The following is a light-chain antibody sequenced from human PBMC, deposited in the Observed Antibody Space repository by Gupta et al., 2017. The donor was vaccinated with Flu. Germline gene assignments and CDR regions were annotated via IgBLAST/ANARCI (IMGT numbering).Light chain of an antibody. Sequence: VTLSCTGTSCDVGSYTLDSCYQQHPGTPPLLMIYDVSRRPSGLPGRFAASNAGTTAFLTVSVLQADDDAYYYCNSYAGNDNMLFGGGTKLTVL. CDR1: SCDVGSYTL. CDR2: DVS. J-gene: IGLJ2*01. CDR3: NSYAGNDNML. V-gene: IGLV2-8*01.